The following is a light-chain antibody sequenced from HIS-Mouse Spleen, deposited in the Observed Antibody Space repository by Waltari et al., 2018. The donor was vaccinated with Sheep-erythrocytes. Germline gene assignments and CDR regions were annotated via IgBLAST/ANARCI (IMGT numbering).Light chain of an antibody. V-gene: IGKV4-1*01. CDR3: QQYYSTLT. Sequence: DIVMTQSPDSLAVSLGERATSNCKSSQSVLSSSNNKNYLAWYQQKPGQPPKLLIYWASTRESGVPDRFSGSGSGTDFTLTISSLQAEDVAVYYCQQYYSTLTFGGGTKVEIK. CDR1: QSVLSSSNNKNY. J-gene: IGKJ4*01. CDR2: WAS.